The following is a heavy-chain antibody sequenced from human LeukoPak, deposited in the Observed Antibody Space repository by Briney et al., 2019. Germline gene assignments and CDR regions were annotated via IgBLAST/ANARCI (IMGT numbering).Heavy chain of an antibody. CDR3: AREDPPWLAHLDY. Sequence: GRSLRLSCAASGFTFSSYGVHWVRQAPGKGLEWVAVISYDGSNKYYADSVKGRFTISRDNSKNTLYLQMNSLRAEGTAVYYCAREDPPWLAHLDYWGQGTLVTVSS. V-gene: IGHV3-30*05. D-gene: IGHD6-19*01. J-gene: IGHJ4*02. CDR2: ISYDGSNK. CDR1: GFTFSSYG.